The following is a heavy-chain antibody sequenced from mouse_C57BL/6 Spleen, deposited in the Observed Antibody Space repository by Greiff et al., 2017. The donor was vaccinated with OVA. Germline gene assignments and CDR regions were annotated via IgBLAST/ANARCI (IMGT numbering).Heavy chain of an antibody. V-gene: IGHV1-62-2*01. J-gene: IGHJ3*01. D-gene: IGHD3-2*02. CDR3: ARHEDRETAQAPFAY. CDR1: GYTFTEYT. Sequence: QVQLKESGAELVKPGASVKLSCKASGYTFTEYTIHWVKQRSGQGLEWIGWFYPGSGSIKYNEKFKDKATLTADKSSSTVYMGLSRVTSEDSAVYFCARHEDRETAQAPFAYWGQGTLVTVSA. CDR2: FYPGSGSI.